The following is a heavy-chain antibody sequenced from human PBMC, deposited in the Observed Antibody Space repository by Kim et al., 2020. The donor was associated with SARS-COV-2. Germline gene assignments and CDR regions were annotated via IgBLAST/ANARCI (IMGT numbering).Heavy chain of an antibody. D-gene: IGHD5-18*01. CDR3: ARVQLWPRLPDY. Sequence: YSNPSLKSRVTISVDTSKNQFSLKLSSVTAADTAVYYCARVQLWPRLPDYWGQGTLVTVSS. V-gene: IGHV4-31*02. J-gene: IGHJ4*02.